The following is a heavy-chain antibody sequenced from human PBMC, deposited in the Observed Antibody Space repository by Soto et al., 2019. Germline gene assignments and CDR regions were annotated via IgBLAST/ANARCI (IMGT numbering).Heavy chain of an antibody. CDR2: IYSSGTT. J-gene: IGHJ5*02. Sequence: QVQLQESGPGLVKPSQTLSLSCSISGGSITSANYYWAWIRLFPGKGLEWIEYIYSSGTTHYNPSLKSRATISLDTTNNQFSLEVKSATAADTAVYYCARMGLHLGELSRNWFDPWGQGSLVTVSS. CDR3: ARMGLHLGELSRNWFDP. D-gene: IGHD3-16*02. CDR1: GGSITSANYY. V-gene: IGHV4-31*03.